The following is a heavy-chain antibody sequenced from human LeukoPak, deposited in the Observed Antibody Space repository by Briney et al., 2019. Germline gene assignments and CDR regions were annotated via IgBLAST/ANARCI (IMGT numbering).Heavy chain of an antibody. J-gene: IGHJ5*02. CDR2: IIPIFGIA. V-gene: IGHV1-69*04. D-gene: IGHD2-15*01. CDR1: GGTFSSYA. CDR3: AREACGGSCSRFDP. Sequence: SVKVSCKASGGTFSSYAISWVRQAPGQGREWMGRIIPIFGIANYAQKFQGRVTITADKSTSTAYMELSSLRSEDTAVYYCAREACGGSCSRFDPWGQGTLVTVSS.